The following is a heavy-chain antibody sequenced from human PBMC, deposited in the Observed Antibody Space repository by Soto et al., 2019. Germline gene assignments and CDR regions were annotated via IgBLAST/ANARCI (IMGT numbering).Heavy chain of an antibody. CDR1: GFTVSSYH. Sequence: GGSLRLSCAASGFTVSSYHMSWVRQAPGKGLEWVSYISSSGSTIYYADSVKGRFTISRDNAKNSLYLQMNSLRDDDTAVYYCARGRGYCGGTNCYLDYWGQGALVTVSS. CDR3: ARGRGYCGGTNCYLDY. J-gene: IGHJ4*02. D-gene: IGHD2-21*01. CDR2: ISSSGSTI. V-gene: IGHV3-48*02.